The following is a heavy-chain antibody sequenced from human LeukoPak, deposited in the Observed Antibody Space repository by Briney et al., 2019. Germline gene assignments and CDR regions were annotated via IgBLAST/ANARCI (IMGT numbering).Heavy chain of an antibody. V-gene: IGHV1-69*13. CDR1: GGAFRSYT. J-gene: IGHJ4*02. CDR2: IITKFGAP. D-gene: IGHD2-2*01. Sequence: ASVKVSCKASGGAFRSYTFSWVRQAPGQGLEWMGGIITKFGAPNYAPKFQGRVTITADDPTYTVYMELSSLKSEDTAVYYCARGGLIGRGGYCGSTSCYPFDIWGQGAQVTVSS. CDR3: ARGGLIGRGGYCGSTSCYPFDI.